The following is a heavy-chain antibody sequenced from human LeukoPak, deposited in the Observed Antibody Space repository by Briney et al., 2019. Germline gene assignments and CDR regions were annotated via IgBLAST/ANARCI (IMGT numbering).Heavy chain of an antibody. CDR2: ISSIRGYI. J-gene: IGHJ4*02. CDR1: GFTFSSYS. Sequence: GGSLRLSCAASGFTFSSYSMNCVRQAPGKGLEWVSSISSIRGYIYYADSVRGRFTICRDNAKNTLYLHMNSTRDKDTAVYYCARDLFSGGYNYFDYWGQGTLVTVSS. CDR3: ARDLFSGGYNYFDY. D-gene: IGHD3-22*01. V-gene: IGHV3-21*01.